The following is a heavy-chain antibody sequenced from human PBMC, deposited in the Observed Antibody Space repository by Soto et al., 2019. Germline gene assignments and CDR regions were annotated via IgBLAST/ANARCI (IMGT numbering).Heavy chain of an antibody. D-gene: IGHD3-10*01. V-gene: IGHV3-23*01. CDR3: AKTPDVWFSAFEI. Sequence: EVQLLESGGGLVQPGGSLRLSCAASGFIFSSYAMSWVRQAPGKGLEWVSAISGSGTTAYYADSVKGRFTFSRDNSKKTMYLQMTSLRAEDTAVYYCAKTPDVWFSAFEIWGQGTMLTVSS. CDR2: ISGSGTTA. J-gene: IGHJ3*02. CDR1: GFIFSSYA.